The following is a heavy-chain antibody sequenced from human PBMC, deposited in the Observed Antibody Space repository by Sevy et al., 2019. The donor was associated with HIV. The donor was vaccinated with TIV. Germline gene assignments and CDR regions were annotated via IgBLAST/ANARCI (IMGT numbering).Heavy chain of an antibody. J-gene: IGHJ4*02. CDR3: ARVAVEYCTNDCYHRFDH. D-gene: IGHD2-8*01. CDR1: GFTFPIYS. CDR2: ISYDGNNR. Sequence: GGSLRLSCVASGFTFPIYSVVWVRRAPGKGLEWLTLISYDGNNRYYADSVKGRFTISRDNSNNIFYLQMTSLRVEDTALYFCARVAVEYCTNDCYHRFDHWGLGTLVTVSS. V-gene: IGHV3-30*04.